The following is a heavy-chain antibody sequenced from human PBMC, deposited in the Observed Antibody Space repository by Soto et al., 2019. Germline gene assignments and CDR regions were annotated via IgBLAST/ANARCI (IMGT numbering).Heavy chain of an antibody. D-gene: IGHD2-8*01. V-gene: IGHV4-30-4*01. CDR2: IFDSGST. CDR3: AREIMPRTNDWYFDL. Sequence: QVQLQESGPGLVKPSETLSLTCTVSGGSISGGVHSWSWVRQPPGKGLEWIGHIFDSGSTYYNPSLKRRLTISVDTSKNQFSLRLSSVTAADTAVYYCAREIMPRTNDWYFDLWGRGTLGTVSS. J-gene: IGHJ2*01. CDR1: GGSISGGVHS.